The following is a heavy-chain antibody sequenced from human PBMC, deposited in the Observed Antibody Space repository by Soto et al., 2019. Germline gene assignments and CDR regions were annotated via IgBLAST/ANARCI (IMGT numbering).Heavy chain of an antibody. Sequence: EVQLLESGGGLVQPGGSLRLSCAASGFTFSSYAMSWVRQAPGRGRGWVSAFSGSGGSTYYADSVKGRFTISRDNSKNTLYLQMNSLRAEDTAVYYCAKEAQYYGSGSYYINDAFDIWGQGTMVTVSS. CDR1: GFTFSSYA. D-gene: IGHD3-10*01. J-gene: IGHJ3*02. CDR2: FSGSGGST. V-gene: IGHV3-23*01. CDR3: AKEAQYYGSGSYYINDAFDI.